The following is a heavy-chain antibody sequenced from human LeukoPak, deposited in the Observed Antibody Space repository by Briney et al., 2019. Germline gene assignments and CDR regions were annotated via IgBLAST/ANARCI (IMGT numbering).Heavy chain of an antibody. V-gene: IGHV3-23*01. Sequence: PGGSLRLSCAASGFTFSSYAMSWVRQAPGKGLGWVSSISGNGGSTYYADSVKGRFTISRDKSRNTLSLQMNSLRAEDTAVYYCAKGGDSYYYYYMDVWGKGTTVTVSS. J-gene: IGHJ6*03. CDR2: ISGNGGST. CDR3: AKGGDSYYYYYMDV. CDR1: GFTFSSYA.